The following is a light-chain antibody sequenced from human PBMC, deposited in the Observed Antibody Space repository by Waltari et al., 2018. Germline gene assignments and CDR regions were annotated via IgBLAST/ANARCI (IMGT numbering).Light chain of an antibody. V-gene: IGKV4-1*01. J-gene: IGKJ3*01. CDR2: WAS. CDR3: QQYFIIPFT. Sequence: DIVMTQSPDSLAVSLGERATITCKSRQSVLHTSYNKTYLAWYQHKPGQPPKLLTYWASTRESGVPERFSGSGSETDFTLTISSLQAEDVAVYYCQQYFIIPFTFGPGTHVDIK. CDR1: QSVLHTSYNKTY.